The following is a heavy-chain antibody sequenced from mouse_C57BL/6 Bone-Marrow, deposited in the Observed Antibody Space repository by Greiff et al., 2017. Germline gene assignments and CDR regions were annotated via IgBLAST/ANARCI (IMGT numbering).Heavy chain of an antibody. Sequence: VQLQQPGAELVKPGASVKLSCKASGYNFTSYWMHWVKQRPGRGLEWIGRIDPNSGGTKYNEKFKSKATLTVDKPSSTAYMKLGSLTSEDSAVYYCARKGNYYGSAMGYWGQGTSVSGSS. D-gene: IGHD1-1*01. V-gene: IGHV1-72*01. CDR2: IDPNSGGT. CDR3: ARKGNYYGSAMGY. CDR1: GYNFTSYW. J-gene: IGHJ4*01.